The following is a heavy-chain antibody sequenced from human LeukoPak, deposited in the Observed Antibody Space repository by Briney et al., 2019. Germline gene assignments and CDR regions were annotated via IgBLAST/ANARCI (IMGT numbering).Heavy chain of an antibody. CDR1: GGSISTYY. CDR3: ARVPYSGYHWTHDMDV. D-gene: IGHD5-12*01. J-gene: IGHJ6*03. Sequence: SETLSLTCTVSGGSISTYYWTWIRQPAGKGLEWIGRIYTSGSTNYNPSLKSRVTMSVDTPKNQFSLKLTSVTAADTAVYYCARVPYSGYHWTHDMDVWGKGTTVTVSS. CDR2: IYTSGST. V-gene: IGHV4-4*07.